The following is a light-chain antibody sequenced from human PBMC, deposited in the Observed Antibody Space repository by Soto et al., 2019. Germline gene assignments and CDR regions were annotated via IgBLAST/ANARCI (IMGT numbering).Light chain of an antibody. V-gene: IGKV3-20*01. Sequence: EIVLTQSPGTLSLSPGERATLSCRASQSVSSRYLAWYQQKPGQAPRLLIYGTSSRATGISDRFRGSGSGTDFTLPISRLEPEDFAVYYCQQNDSSPSWTFGQGTKVESK. CDR3: QQNDSSPSWT. CDR2: GTS. J-gene: IGKJ1*01. CDR1: QSVSSRY.